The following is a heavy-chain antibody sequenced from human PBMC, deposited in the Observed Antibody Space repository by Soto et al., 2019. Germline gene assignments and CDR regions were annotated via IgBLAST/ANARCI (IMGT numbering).Heavy chain of an antibody. V-gene: IGHV3-23*01. J-gene: IGHJ4*02. CDR3: AKEGRMAVVAATYFDY. CDR2: ISGSGGST. D-gene: IGHD2-15*01. CDR1: GFTFSSYA. Sequence: EVQLLESGGGLVQPGGSLRLSCAASGFTFSSYAMSWVRQAPGKGLEWVSAISGSGGSTYYADSVKGRFTTSRDNSKNTLYLQMNSLRAEDTAVYYCAKEGRMAVVAATYFDYWGQGTLVTVSS.